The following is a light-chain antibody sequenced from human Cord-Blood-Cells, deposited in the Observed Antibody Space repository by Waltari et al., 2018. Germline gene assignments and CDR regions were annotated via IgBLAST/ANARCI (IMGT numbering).Light chain of an antibody. J-gene: IGLJ2*01. CDR2: KDR. Sequence: SYELTQPPSVSVSPGQTARITCSGDALPKQYAYWYQQKPGQAPVLVIYKDRERPSGIPGRFSDSSSGTTVTLTISGVQAEDEADYYCQSADSSGTYVVFGGGTKLTVL. V-gene: IGLV3-25*03. CDR1: ALPKQY. CDR3: QSADSSGTYVV.